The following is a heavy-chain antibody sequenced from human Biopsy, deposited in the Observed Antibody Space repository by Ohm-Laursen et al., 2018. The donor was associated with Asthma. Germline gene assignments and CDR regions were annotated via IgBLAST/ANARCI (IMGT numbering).Heavy chain of an antibody. D-gene: IGHD6-19*01. CDR3: ARGDSSGWSHYYFDY. CDR1: GFTVSRDH. J-gene: IGHJ4*02. V-gene: IGHV3-53*01. CDR2: IYSGGTS. Sequence: LSLTCASSGFTVSRDHMFWVRQAPGKGLEWVSVIYSGGTSHTADSVRGRFTISRDFSKNTLHLQMHSLRVEDTAVYYCARGDSSGWSHYYFDYWGQGTLVAVSS.